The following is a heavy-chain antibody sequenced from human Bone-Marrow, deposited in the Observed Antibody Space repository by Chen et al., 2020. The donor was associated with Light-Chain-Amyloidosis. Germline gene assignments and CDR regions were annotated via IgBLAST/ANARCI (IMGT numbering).Heavy chain of an antibody. CDR2: IYPDDADA. CDR1: GYTFPNYW. CDR3: ARRIDGYNFDY. Sequence: EVQLEQSGPEVKKPGESLKISCKGSGYTFPNYWIGWVRQMPGKGLEWMGVIYPDDADARYSPSFEVQVTISADKSITTAYLQWRSLKASDTAMYYCARRIDGYNFDYWGQGTLVTVSS. J-gene: IGHJ4*02. D-gene: IGHD5-12*01. V-gene: IGHV5-51*01.